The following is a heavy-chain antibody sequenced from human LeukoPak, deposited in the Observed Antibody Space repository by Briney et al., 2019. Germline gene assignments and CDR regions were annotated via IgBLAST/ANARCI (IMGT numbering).Heavy chain of an antibody. CDR1: GGSISSYY. CDR2: IYYSGTT. CDR3: ARRGSSFDWFDP. D-gene: IGHD6-6*01. J-gene: IGHJ5*02. Sequence: PSETLSLTCSVSGGSISSYYWSWIRQPSGKGLEWIGYIYYSGTTNYNPSLKSRVTMSVDTSKNQFSLNLSSVTAADTAVYYCARRGSSFDWFDPWGQGTLVTVSS. V-gene: IGHV4-59*01.